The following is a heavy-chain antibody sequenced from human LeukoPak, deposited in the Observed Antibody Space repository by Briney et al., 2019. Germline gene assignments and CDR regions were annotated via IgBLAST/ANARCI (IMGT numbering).Heavy chain of an antibody. Sequence: SVKVSCKASGGTFSSYAVSWVRQAPGQGLEWMGGIIPIFGTANYAQKFQDRVTMTTDTSTSTAYMELRSLRSDDTAIYHCAKNYYYDNTGYWGAFDIWGQGTMVTVSS. V-gene: IGHV1-69*05. D-gene: IGHD3-22*01. CDR1: GGTFSSYA. CDR2: IIPIFGTA. CDR3: AKNYYYDNTGYWGAFDI. J-gene: IGHJ3*02.